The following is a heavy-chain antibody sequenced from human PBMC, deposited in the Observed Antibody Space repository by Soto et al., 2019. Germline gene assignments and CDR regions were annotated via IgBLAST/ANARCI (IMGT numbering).Heavy chain of an antibody. Sequence: PGGSLRLSCAASGFTFSSYAMSWVRQAPGKGLEWVSAISGSGGSTYYADSVKGRFTISRDNSKNTLYLQMNSLRAEDTAVYYCAKAYDFWSGYSSWFDPWGQGTLVTVSS. CDR2: ISGSGGST. V-gene: IGHV3-23*01. CDR3: AKAYDFWSGYSSWFDP. CDR1: GFTFSSYA. D-gene: IGHD3-3*01. J-gene: IGHJ5*02.